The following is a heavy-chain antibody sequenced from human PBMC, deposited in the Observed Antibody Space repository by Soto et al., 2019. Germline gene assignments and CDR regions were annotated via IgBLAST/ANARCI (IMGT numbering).Heavy chain of an antibody. CDR2: INHSGDT. CDR3: ARNYYDSGRFGLDP. D-gene: IGHD3-22*01. J-gene: IGHJ5*02. CDR1: GGSFTDYY. V-gene: IGHV4-34*01. Sequence: QVRLPQWGAGLLKHSETLFLTCAVYGGSFTDYYWSWIRQPPGKGLEWIGEINHSGDTNYNPSLKSRVTISVDTSKNQFSLKLSSVTAADTAVYYCARNYYDSGRFGLDPWGQGTQVTVSS.